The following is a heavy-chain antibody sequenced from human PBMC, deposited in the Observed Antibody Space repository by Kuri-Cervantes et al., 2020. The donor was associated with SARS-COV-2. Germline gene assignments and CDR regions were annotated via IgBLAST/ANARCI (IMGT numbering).Heavy chain of an antibody. CDR2: ISSDGTEK. Sequence: GESLKISCAASGFNFNPYPMHWIRQPPGKGLEWVAVISSDGTEKNYADAVKGRFTISRDNSKNTLYLQMNSLRTEDTAIYYCVKEGYYYDSTGSDWFDPWGQGTQVTVSS. V-gene: IGHV3-30*01. J-gene: IGHJ5*02. CDR1: GFNFNPYP. CDR3: VKEGYYYDSTGSDWFDP. D-gene: IGHD3-22*01.